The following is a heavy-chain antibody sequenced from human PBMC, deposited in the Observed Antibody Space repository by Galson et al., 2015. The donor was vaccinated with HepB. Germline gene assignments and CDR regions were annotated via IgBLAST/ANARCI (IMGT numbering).Heavy chain of an antibody. Sequence: SVKVSCKASGGTFSSYAINWVRQATGQGLEWMGWMNPNSGNTGYAQKFQGRVTMTRNTSISTAYMELSSLRSEDTAMYYCARGQGCGSTNCYWADYWGQGALVTVSS. J-gene: IGHJ4*02. V-gene: IGHV1-8*02. CDR2: MNPNSGNT. CDR3: ARGQGCGSTNCYWADY. D-gene: IGHD2-2*01. CDR1: GGTFSSYA.